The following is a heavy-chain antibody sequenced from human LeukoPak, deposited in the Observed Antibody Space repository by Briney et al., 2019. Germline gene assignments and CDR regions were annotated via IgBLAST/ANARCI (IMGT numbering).Heavy chain of an antibody. D-gene: IGHD1-26*01. Sequence: PGRSLRLSCAASGFTFSSYSMSWVRQAPGKGLEWVSVISGNGGDTFYADSVKGRFTISRDNSKHTLYLQMNSLRVEDTAVYYCAKGRTLVGGSTRSYDYWGQGTLVTVSS. V-gene: IGHV3-23*01. CDR3: AKGRTLVGGSTRSYDY. CDR1: GFTFSSYS. CDR2: ISGNGGDT. J-gene: IGHJ4*02.